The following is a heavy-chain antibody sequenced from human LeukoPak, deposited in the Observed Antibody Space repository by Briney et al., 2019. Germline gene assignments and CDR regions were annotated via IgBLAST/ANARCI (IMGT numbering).Heavy chain of an antibody. D-gene: IGHD4-17*01. Sequence: GGSLRLSCAASGFIVSGTYMTWVRQAPGKGLECVSIIYSGGDTYYTDSVKGRFTISRDNSKNTLYLQMNSLRAEDTAVYYCAKAHDYGDYSTGYYFDYWGQGTLVTVSS. CDR3: AKAHDYGDYSTGYYFDY. J-gene: IGHJ4*02. CDR2: IYSGGDT. V-gene: IGHV3-53*05. CDR1: GFIVSGTY.